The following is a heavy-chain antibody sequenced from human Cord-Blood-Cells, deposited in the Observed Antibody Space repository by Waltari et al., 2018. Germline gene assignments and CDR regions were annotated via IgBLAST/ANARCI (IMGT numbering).Heavy chain of an antibody. D-gene: IGHD3-10*01. J-gene: IGHJ4*02. CDR2: INHSGST. CDR3: ARALSPYYYGSGSYYFDY. CDR1: GGSFSGYY. V-gene: IGHV4-34*01. Sequence: QVQLQQWGAGLLKPSETLSLTCAVYGGSFSGYYWSWIRQPPGKGLEWIGEINHSGSTNYNPSRKRRVTISVDTSKNQFSLKLSSVTAADTAVYYCARALSPYYYGSGSYYFDYWGQGTLVTVSS.